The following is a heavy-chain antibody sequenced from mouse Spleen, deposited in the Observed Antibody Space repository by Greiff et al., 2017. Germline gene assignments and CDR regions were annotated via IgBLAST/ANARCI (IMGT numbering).Heavy chain of an antibody. CDR1: GFTFTDYY. D-gene: IGHD2-13*01. V-gene: IGHV7-3*01. CDR3: ARYYGDYLYYFDY. Sequence: EVQRVESGGGLVQPGGSLSLSCAASGFTFTDYYMSWVRQPPGKALEWLGFIRNKANGYTTEYSASVKGRFTISRDNSQSILYLQMNALRAEDSATYYCARYYGDYLYYFDYWGQGTTLTVSS. J-gene: IGHJ2*01. CDR2: IRNKANGYTT.